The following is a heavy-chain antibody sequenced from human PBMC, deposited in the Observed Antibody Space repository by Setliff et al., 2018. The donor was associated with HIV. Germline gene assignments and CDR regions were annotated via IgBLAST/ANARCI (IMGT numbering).Heavy chain of an antibody. CDR1: GGSISNSNYF. J-gene: IGHJ3*02. Sequence: SETLSLTCTVSGGSISNSNYFWGWVRQPPGKGLEWIGTIYYTGSTYYNPSLKSRFTIFVDTSKNQFSLKLSSVTAADTAVYSCARIRVKPLCPEALEIWGQGTMVTVSS. CDR3: ARIRVKPLCPEALEI. D-gene: IGHD2-8*01. V-gene: IGHV4-39*01. CDR2: IYYTGST.